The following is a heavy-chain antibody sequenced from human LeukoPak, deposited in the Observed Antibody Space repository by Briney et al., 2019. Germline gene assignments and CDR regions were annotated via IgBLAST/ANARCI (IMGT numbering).Heavy chain of an antibody. D-gene: IGHD4-23*01. J-gene: IGHJ3*02. Sequence: SETLSLTCTVSGGSISSSSYFWGWIRQPPGKGLEWIGSIYYSGSTYYNPSLKSRFTISVDTSKNQFSLKLSSVTAADTAVYYCARVLTDYGGNSGSTTAFDIWGQGTMVTVSS. CDR3: ARVLTDYGGNSGSTTAFDI. CDR1: GGSISSSSYF. V-gene: IGHV4-39*07. CDR2: IYYSGST.